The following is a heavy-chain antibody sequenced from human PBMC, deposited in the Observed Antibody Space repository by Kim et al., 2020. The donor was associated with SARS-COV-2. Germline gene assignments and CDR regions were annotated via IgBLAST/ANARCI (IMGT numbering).Heavy chain of an antibody. V-gene: IGHV4-34*01. CDR3: ARGLGITMIVLVDCPFDY. Sequence: SETLSLTCAVYGGSFSGYYWSWIRQPPGKGLEWIGEINHSGSTNYNPSLKSRVTISVDTSKNQFSLKLSSVTAADTAVYYCARGLGITMIVLVDCPFDY. CDR2: INHSGST. J-gene: IGHJ4*01. D-gene: IGHD3-22*01. CDR1: GGSFSGYY.